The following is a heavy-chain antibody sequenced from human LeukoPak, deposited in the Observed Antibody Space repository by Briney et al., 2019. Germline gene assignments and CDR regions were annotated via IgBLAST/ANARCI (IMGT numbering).Heavy chain of an antibody. V-gene: IGHV3-23*01. Sequence: GGTLRLSCAASGFTFSSYAMSWVRQAPGKGLEWVSAISGSGGSTYYADSVKGRFTISRDNSKNTLYLQMNSLRAEDTAVYYCAKDGVQFGGNYDILTGYPYDFDYWGQGTLVTVSS. D-gene: IGHD3-9*01. CDR1: GFTFSSYA. J-gene: IGHJ4*02. CDR3: AKDGVQFGGNYDILTGYPYDFDY. CDR2: ISGSGGST.